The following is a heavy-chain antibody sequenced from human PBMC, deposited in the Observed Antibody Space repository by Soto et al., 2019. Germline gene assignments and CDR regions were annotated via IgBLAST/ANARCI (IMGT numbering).Heavy chain of an antibody. CDR3: ARESGDWPLNWFDP. CDR2: ITSDGKSK. D-gene: IGHD2-21*02. J-gene: IGHJ5*02. Sequence: PGESLRLSCAASGFNFSNHWMHWVRQRPAEGLVWVSRITSDGKSKAYAESVKGRFAISRDNAKNTLYLQMNGLTAEDTAVYYCARESGDWPLNWFDPWGQGXLVTVYS. V-gene: IGHV3-74*01. CDR1: GFNFSNHW.